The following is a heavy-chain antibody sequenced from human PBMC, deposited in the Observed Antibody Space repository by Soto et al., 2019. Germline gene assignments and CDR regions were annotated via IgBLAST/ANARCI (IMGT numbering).Heavy chain of an antibody. CDR2: IDKSGTSR. J-gene: IGHJ6*02. V-gene: IGHV3-48*02. CDR3: ARLNGYCVSTGCHGYYGMDV. Sequence: PGGSLRLSCVGSGFTFSSYGMNWVRQSPGKGLEWLSSIDKSGTSRYYADSVKGRFTISRDNAKNSLYLQMNSLRDEDTAVYYCARLNGYCVSTGCHGYYGMDVWGQGTTVTVSS. D-gene: IGHD2-2*03. CDR1: GFTFSSYG.